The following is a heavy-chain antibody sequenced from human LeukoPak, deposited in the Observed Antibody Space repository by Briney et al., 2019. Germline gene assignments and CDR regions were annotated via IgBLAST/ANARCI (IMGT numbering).Heavy chain of an antibody. J-gene: IGHJ4*02. CDR2: MNPNSGNT. CDR3: ARGRRYYYGSGRGFDY. V-gene: IGHV1-8*03. D-gene: IGHD3-10*01. CDR1: GYTFTSYD. Sequence: ASVKVSCKASGYTFTSYDINWVRQATGQGLEWMGWMNPNSGNTGYAQKFQGRVTITRNTSISTAYMELSSLRSEDTAVYYCARGRRYYYGSGRGFDYWGQGTLVTVSS.